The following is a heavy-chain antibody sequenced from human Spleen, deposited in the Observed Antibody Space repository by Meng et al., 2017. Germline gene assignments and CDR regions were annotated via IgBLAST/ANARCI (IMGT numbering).Heavy chain of an antibody. CDR1: GYTFTGYY. CDR3: TRAEGDKQWLVPQGIDY. CDR2: INPNSGGP. J-gene: IGHJ4*02. D-gene: IGHD6-19*01. Sequence: ASVKVSCKASGYTFTGYYMHWVRQAPGQGLEWMGRINPNSGGPNYAQKFQGRVTMTRDTSISTAYMELSSLRSDDTAMYYCTRAEGDKQWLVPQGIDYWGQGTLVTVSS. V-gene: IGHV1-2*06.